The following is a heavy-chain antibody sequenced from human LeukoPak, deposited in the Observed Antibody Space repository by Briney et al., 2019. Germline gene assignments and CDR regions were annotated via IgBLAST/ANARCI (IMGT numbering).Heavy chain of an antibody. CDR3: ARDGELLDYYYGMDV. V-gene: IGHV3-21*01. Sequence: GGSLRLSCAASGFTFSSYSMNWVRQAPGKGLEWVSSISSSSSYIYYAGSVKGRFTISRDNAKNSLYLQMNSLRAEDTAVYYCARDGELLDYYYGMDVWGQGTTVTVSS. J-gene: IGHJ6*02. CDR2: ISSSSSYI. D-gene: IGHD1-7*01. CDR1: GFTFSSYS.